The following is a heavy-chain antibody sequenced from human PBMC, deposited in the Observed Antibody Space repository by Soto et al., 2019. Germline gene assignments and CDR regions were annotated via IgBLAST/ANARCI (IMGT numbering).Heavy chain of an antibody. CDR3: AREGSAIRNLEWLLYSDPLDY. CDR1: GFTFSSYS. Sequence: EVQLVESGGGLVKPGGSLRLSCAASGFTFSSYSMNWVRQAPGKGLEWVSYISSSSSTIYYADSVKGRFTISRDNAKNSLYLQMNSLRDEDTAVYYCAREGSAIRNLEWLLYSDPLDYWGQGTLVTVSS. V-gene: IGHV3-48*02. CDR2: ISSSSSTI. J-gene: IGHJ4*02. D-gene: IGHD3-3*01.